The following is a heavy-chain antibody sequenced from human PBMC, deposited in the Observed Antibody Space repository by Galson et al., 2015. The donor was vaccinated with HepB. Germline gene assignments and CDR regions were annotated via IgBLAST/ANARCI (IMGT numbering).Heavy chain of an antibody. J-gene: IGHJ4*02. V-gene: IGHV3-7*03. D-gene: IGHD2-2*01. CDR1: GFTFSSYW. CDR2: IKQDGSEK. Sequence: FLRLSCAASGFTFSSYWMSWVRQAPGKGLEWVANIKQDGSEKYYVDSVKGRFTISRDNAKNSLYLQMNSLRAEDTAVYYCAREGTDCSSTSCYLDYWGQGTLVTVSS. CDR3: AREGTDCSSTSCYLDY.